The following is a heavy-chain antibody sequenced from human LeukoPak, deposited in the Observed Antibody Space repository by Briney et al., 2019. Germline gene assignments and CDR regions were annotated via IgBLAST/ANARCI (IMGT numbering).Heavy chain of an antibody. D-gene: IGHD5-12*01. CDR2: ISPSEGST. Sequence: ASVKVSFKASGYTFTSYYMHWVRQAPGQGLEWMGIISPSEGSTNYAQNFRGRVTMTRGTSTSTVYMELSSLRSEDTAVFYCARAGTISGYDGGAFDIWGQGTMVTVSS. V-gene: IGHV1-46*01. CDR1: GYTFTSYY. CDR3: ARAGTISGYDGGAFDI. J-gene: IGHJ3*02.